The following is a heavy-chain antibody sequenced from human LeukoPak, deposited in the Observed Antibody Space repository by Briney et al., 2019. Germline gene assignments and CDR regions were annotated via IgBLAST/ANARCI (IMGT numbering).Heavy chain of an antibody. CDR3: ARAQYYLDS. V-gene: IGHV3-11*06. J-gene: IGHJ4*02. Sequence: GGSLRLSCAASGFTFSDYDMSWIRQAPGKGLEWVSYISSSSSNRNYADSVKGRFTISRDNAKNSLYLQMNSLRAEDTAVYYCARAQYYLDSWGQGTLVTVSS. CDR1: GFTFSDYD. CDR2: ISSSSSNR.